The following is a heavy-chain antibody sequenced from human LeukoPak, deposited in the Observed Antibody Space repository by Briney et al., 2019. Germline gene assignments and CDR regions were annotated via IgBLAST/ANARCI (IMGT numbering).Heavy chain of an antibody. D-gene: IGHD3-22*01. CDR3: ARELDSSGSNRPAEYFQD. CDR1: GFTFRGDG. CDR2: IWYDGSNK. Sequence: GGSLRLSCAAPGFTFRGDGMRWGRQAPGKGLEWVALIWYDGSNKDDADSVKGRFTISRDNYKNTLYLQMDSLRVKDTAVYYCARELDSSGSNRPAEYFQDWGQGTLVTVSS. V-gene: IGHV3-33*01. J-gene: IGHJ1*01.